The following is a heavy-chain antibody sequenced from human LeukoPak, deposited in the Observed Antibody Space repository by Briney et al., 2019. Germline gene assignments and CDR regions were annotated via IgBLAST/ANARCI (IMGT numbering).Heavy chain of an antibody. CDR2: ISSSGSTI. Sequence: GGSLRLSCAASGFTFSDYYISWIRHAPGKGLEWGSYISSSGSTIYYADSVKGRFTISRDNAKNSLYLQMNSLRAEDTAVYYCARDYDSSGYFIYYFDYWGQGTLVTVSS. V-gene: IGHV3-11*04. CDR1: GFTFSDYY. CDR3: ARDYDSSGYFIYYFDY. J-gene: IGHJ4*02. D-gene: IGHD3-22*01.